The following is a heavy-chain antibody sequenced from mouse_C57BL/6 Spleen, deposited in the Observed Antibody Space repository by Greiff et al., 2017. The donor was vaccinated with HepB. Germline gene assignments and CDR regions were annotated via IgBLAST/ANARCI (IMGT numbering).Heavy chain of an antibody. Sequence: VQLQQSGPELVKPGASVKISCKASGYAFSSSWMNWVKQRPGKGLEWIGRIYPGDGDTNYNGKFKGKATLTADKSSSTAYMQLSSLTSEDSAVYFCARSYYGSSYWYFDYWGQGTTLTVSS. CDR3: ARSYYGSSYWYFDY. V-gene: IGHV1-82*01. J-gene: IGHJ2*01. CDR2: IYPGDGDT. D-gene: IGHD1-1*01. CDR1: GYAFSSSW.